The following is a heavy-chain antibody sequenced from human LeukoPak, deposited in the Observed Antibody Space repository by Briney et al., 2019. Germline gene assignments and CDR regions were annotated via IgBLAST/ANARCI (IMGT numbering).Heavy chain of an antibody. V-gene: IGHV4-38-2*01. CDR3: ARQVGYSSGWNHFDY. D-gene: IGHD6-19*01. J-gene: IGHJ4*02. CDR1: GYSISSSYY. CDR2: IYYSGST. Sequence: PSETLSLTCAVSGYSISSSYYWGWIRQPPGKGLEWIGSIYYSGSTYYNPSLKSRVTISVDTSKNQFSLKLSSVTAADTAVYYCARQVGYSSGWNHFDYWGQGTLVTVSS.